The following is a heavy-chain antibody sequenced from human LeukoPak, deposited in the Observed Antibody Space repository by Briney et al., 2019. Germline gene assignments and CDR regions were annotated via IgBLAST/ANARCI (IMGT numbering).Heavy chain of an antibody. J-gene: IGHJ4*02. CDR3: AKDAPTIVVVPAASLDY. CDR1: GFTFSSYG. V-gene: IGHV3-30*02. D-gene: IGHD2-2*01. Sequence: PGGSLRLSCAASGFTFSSYGMYWVRQAPGKGLEWVAFIRYDGSNKYYADSVKGRFTISRDNSKNTLYLQMNSLRAEDTAVYYCAKDAPTIVVVPAASLDYWGQGTLVTVSS. CDR2: IRYDGSNK.